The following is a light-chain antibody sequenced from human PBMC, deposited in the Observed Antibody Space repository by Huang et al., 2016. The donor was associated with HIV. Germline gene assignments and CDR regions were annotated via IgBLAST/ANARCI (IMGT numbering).Light chain of an antibody. Sequence: DIQMTQSPSSLSASVGDRVTITCRASDDIRNSLAWYQQKPGKAPNLLLYGASSLESGVPSRFSGSGSGTHYTLTITSLQPEDFAIYYCQQYDSSPQTFGQGTKVEIK. CDR1: DDIRNS. CDR2: GAS. CDR3: QQYDSSPQT. J-gene: IGKJ1*01. V-gene: IGKV1-NL1*01.